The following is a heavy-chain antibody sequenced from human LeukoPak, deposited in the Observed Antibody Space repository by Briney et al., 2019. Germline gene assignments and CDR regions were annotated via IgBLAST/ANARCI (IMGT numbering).Heavy chain of an antibody. D-gene: IGHD3-22*01. Sequence: PSETLSLTCAVYGGSFSGYYWSWLRQPPGKGLEWIGEIDHSGSTNYNPSLKSRVTISVDTSKNQFSLKLSSVTAADTAVYYCARAPGTMIVVGTAHYFDYWGQGTLGTVSS. J-gene: IGHJ4*02. CDR3: ARAPGTMIVVGTAHYFDY. CDR1: GGSFSGYY. V-gene: IGHV4-34*01. CDR2: IDHSGST.